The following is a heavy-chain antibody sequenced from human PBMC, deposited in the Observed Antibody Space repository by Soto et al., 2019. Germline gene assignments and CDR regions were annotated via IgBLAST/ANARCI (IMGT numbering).Heavy chain of an antibody. D-gene: IGHD3-22*01. V-gene: IGHV1-18*01. Sequence: ASVKVSCKASGYTFTSYGISWVRQAPGQGLKWMGWISAYNGNTNYAQKLQGRVTVTTDTSTSTAYMELRSLRSDDTAVYYCATGYDYYDSSGYYSNDYWGQGTLVTVSS. CDR3: ATGYDYYDSSGYYSNDY. J-gene: IGHJ4*02. CDR2: ISAYNGNT. CDR1: GYTFTSYG.